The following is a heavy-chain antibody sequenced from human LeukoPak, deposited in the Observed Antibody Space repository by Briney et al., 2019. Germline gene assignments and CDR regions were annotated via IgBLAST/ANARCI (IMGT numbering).Heavy chain of an antibody. D-gene: IGHD2-15*01. CDR3: ARDGGGSLHGMDV. Sequence: SETLSLTCTVSGGSISSGVYCWSWIRQRPGEGLQWIGYICSGGSAYYNASLKSRVSMSTDTSNNQFSLKLNSVTAADTAVYYCARDGGGSLHGMDVWGQGTTVTVSS. CDR2: ICSGGSA. CDR1: GGSISSGVYC. J-gene: IGHJ6*02. V-gene: IGHV4-31*03.